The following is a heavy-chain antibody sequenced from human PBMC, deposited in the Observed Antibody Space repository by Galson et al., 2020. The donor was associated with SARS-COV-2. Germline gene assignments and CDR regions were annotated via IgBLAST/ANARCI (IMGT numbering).Heavy chain of an antibody. V-gene: IGHV4-39*06. CDR2: IHYSGST. CDR1: GGYISSSSSY. CDR3: ARVMTYYDGSGKRTNWFDP. Sequence: SETLSLTCTVSGGYISSSSSYWGWIRQPPGKGLEWIGSIHYSGSTYYNPSLKSRATISLDTSNNQIAMKMRSVTAAHTAVYFCARVMTYYDGSGKRTNWFDPWGQGTLVTVSS. D-gene: IGHD3-10*01. J-gene: IGHJ5*02.